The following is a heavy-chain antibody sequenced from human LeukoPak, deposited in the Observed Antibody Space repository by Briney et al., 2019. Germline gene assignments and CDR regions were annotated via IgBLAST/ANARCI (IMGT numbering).Heavy chain of an antibody. CDR1: GFTFSSYA. V-gene: IGHV3-30-3*01. D-gene: IGHD1-26*01. Sequence: GGSLRLSCAASGFTFSSYAIHWVRQAPGKGLEWVAVISYDGSNKYYADSVKGRFTISRDNSKNSLYLQMNSLRDEDTAVYYCARALVGATPGHWFDPWGQGTLVTVSS. CDR3: ARALVGATPGHWFDP. J-gene: IGHJ5*02. CDR2: ISYDGSNK.